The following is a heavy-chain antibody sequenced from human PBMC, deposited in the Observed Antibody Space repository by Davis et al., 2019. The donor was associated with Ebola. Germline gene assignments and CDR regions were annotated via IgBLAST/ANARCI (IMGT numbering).Heavy chain of an antibody. D-gene: IGHD3-10*01. J-gene: IGHJ6*02. Sequence: ESLKISCADSVITFSSYAMTWVRQPPGKGLEWFGYIYHSGSTNYNPSLRSRVTISVDTSKNQFSLRPSSVTAADTAVYYCARTGDYGMDVWGQGTTVTVSS. CDR1: VITFSSYA. CDR3: ARTGDYGMDV. V-gene: IGHV4-59*01. CDR2: IYHSGST.